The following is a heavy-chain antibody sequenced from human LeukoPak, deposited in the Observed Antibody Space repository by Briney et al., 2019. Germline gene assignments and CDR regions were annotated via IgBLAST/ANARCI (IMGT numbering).Heavy chain of an antibody. V-gene: IGHV4-39*07. J-gene: IGHJ4*02. D-gene: IGHD1-26*01. Sequence: PSETLSLTCTVSGGSISSSSYYWGWIRQPPGKGLEWIGSIYHSGSTYYNPSLKSRVTISVDTSKNQFSLKLSSVTAADTAVYYCASIPLGATTEFDYWGQGTLVTVSS. CDR3: ASIPLGATTEFDY. CDR2: IYHSGST. CDR1: GGSISSSSYY.